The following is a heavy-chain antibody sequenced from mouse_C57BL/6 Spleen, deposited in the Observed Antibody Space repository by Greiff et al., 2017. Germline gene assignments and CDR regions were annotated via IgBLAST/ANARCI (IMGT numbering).Heavy chain of an antibody. Sequence: EVKLMESEGGLVQPGSSMKLSCTASGFTFSDYYMAWVRQVPEKGLEWVANITYDGSSTYYLDSLKSRFIISRDNAKNILYLQMSSLKSEDTATYYCARGPIYYDYYYYAMDYWGQGTSVTVSS. CDR2: ITYDGSST. CDR1: GFTFSDYY. V-gene: IGHV5-16*01. D-gene: IGHD2-4*01. J-gene: IGHJ4*01. CDR3: ARGPIYYDYYYYAMDY.